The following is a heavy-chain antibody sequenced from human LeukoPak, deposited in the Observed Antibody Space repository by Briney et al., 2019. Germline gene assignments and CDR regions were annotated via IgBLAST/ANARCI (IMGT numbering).Heavy chain of an antibody. V-gene: IGHV4-30-4*01. CDR1: GGSISSGDYY. CDR2: IYYSGST. Sequence: SQTLSLTCTVSGGSISSGDYYWSWIRQPPGKGLEWIGYIYYSGSTYYNPSLKSRVTISVDTSKNQFSLKLSSVTAVDTAVYYCARDLLYDSSRAFDIWGQGTMVTVSS. D-gene: IGHD3-22*01. CDR3: ARDLLYDSSRAFDI. J-gene: IGHJ3*02.